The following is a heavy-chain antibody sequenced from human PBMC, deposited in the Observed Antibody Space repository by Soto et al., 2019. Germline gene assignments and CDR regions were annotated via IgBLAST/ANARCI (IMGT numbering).Heavy chain of an antibody. J-gene: IGHJ6*02. CDR3: ARDKLERLFYYYYGLDV. CDR1: GYTFTSHN. D-gene: IGHD1-1*01. Sequence: GPEMKWPGASVKVSCQASGYTFTSHNISWVRQAPGRGLEWMGWISPYSGNTDYAQNLQGRVTMTTDTLTSTAYMELRSLRSDDAAVYYCARDKLERLFYYYYGLDVWGQGTTVTVSS. CDR2: ISPYSGNT. V-gene: IGHV1-18*04.